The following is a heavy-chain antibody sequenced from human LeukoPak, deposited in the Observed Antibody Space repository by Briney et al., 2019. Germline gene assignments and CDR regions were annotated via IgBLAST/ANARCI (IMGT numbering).Heavy chain of an antibody. CDR2: IRYDGSNK. CDR3: AKGTPLGCSTTSCYPYYYYYYMDV. J-gene: IGHJ6*03. V-gene: IGHV3-30*02. CDR1: GFTFSSYG. Sequence: GGSLRLSCAASGFTFSSYGMHCVRQAPGKGLEWVAFIRYDGSNKYYADSVKGRFTISRDNSKNTLYLQMNSLRAEDTAVYYCAKGTPLGCSTTSCYPYYYYYYMDVWGKGTTVTVSS. D-gene: IGHD2-2*01.